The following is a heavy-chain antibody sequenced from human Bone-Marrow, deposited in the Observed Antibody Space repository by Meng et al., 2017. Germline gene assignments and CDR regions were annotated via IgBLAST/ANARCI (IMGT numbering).Heavy chain of an antibody. Sequence: ASVKVSCKASGYTFTSYYMHWVRQAPGQGLEWMGIINPSGGSTSYAQKFQGRVTMTRDTSTSTVYMELSSLRSEDTAVYYCARAGDDILTGYSDDRHGVYYYGMDVWGQGTTVTVSS. CDR2: INPSGGST. J-gene: IGHJ6*02. V-gene: IGHV1-46*01. CDR1: GYTFTSYY. D-gene: IGHD3-9*01. CDR3: ARAGDDILTGYSDDRHGVYYYGMDV.